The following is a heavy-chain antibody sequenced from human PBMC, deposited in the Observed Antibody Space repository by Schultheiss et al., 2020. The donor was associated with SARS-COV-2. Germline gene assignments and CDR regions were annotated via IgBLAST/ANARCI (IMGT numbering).Heavy chain of an antibody. J-gene: IGHJ6*02. CDR3: ARWGYYDFWSGYSNNYYYGMDV. D-gene: IGHD3-3*01. CDR1: GFTFSSYT. V-gene: IGHV3-23*01. Sequence: GESLKISCAASGFTFSSYTMSWVRQAPGKGLEWVSAISSSGSNTYYADSVKGRFTISRDNSKNTLYLQMNSLRAADTAVYYCARWGYYDFWSGYSNNYYYGMDVWGQGTTVTVSS. CDR2: ISSSGSNT.